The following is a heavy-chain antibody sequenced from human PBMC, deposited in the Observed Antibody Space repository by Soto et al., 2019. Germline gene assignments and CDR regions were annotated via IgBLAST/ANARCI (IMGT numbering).Heavy chain of an antibody. D-gene: IGHD6-19*01. CDR1: GVTFGSYW. CDR3: ARYSSGWSPHGMDV. Sequence: GGSVGLSCAASGVTFGSYWMQWVRQGPGKGLVWVSRINSDGSSTDYADSVKGRFTISRDNAKNTLYLQMSSLRAEDTALYYCARYSSGWSPHGMDVWGQGTTVTVSS. CDR2: INSDGSST. J-gene: IGHJ6*02. V-gene: IGHV3-74*01.